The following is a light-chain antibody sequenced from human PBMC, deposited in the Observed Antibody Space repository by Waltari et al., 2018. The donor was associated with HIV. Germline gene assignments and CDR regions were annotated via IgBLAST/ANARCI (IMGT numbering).Light chain of an antibody. CDR2: NNN. CDR3: AACDDSLNGYV. CDR1: SSNIGTKT. V-gene: IGLV1-44*01. Sequence: QSVLTQPPSASGIPGQRVTISCSGSSSNIGTKTFSWYQQVPGTAPKLLIYNNNHRPSGVPDRFSGSKSGTSASLAISGLQSEDEADYYCAACDDSLNGYVFGTGTKVTVL. J-gene: IGLJ1*01.